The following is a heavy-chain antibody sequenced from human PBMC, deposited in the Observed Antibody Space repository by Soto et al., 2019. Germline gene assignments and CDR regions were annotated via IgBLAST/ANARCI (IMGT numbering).Heavy chain of an antibody. Sequence: PSETLSLTCEVSGGSISSGGYSWSWIRQPPGKGLEWIGYIYYSGSTYYNPSLKSRVTISVDTSKNQSSLKLSSVTAADTAVYYCARHTPAISISDHWGQGTLVTVSS. D-gene: IGHD2-15*01. V-gene: IGHV4-30-2*03. CDR2: IYYSGST. CDR3: ARHTPAISISDH. CDR1: GGSISSGGYS. J-gene: IGHJ4*02.